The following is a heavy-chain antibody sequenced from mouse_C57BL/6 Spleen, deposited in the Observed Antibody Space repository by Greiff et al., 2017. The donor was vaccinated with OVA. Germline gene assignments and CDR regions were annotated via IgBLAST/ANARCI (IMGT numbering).Heavy chain of an antibody. Sequence: VQLQQSGAELVRPGASVKLSCKASGYTFTDYYINWVKQRPGQGLVWIARIYPGSGNTYYNEKFKGKATLTAEKSSSTAYMQLSSLTSEDSAVYFCALIYYGRAWFAYWGQGTLVTVSA. V-gene: IGHV1-76*01. D-gene: IGHD2-1*01. CDR2: IYPGSGNT. CDR3: ALIYYGRAWFAY. J-gene: IGHJ3*01. CDR1: GYTFTDYY.